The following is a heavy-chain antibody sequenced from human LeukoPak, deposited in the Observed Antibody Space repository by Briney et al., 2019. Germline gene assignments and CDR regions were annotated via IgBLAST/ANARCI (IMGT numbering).Heavy chain of an antibody. V-gene: IGHV3-11*04. CDR1: GFTFSDYY. Sequence: GGSLRLSCAASGFTFSDYYINWIRQAPGKGLECVSYISGSSSTIYYADSVKGRFTISRDNAKNSLFLQMNSLRDEDTAVYYCVRQTSYYYYMDVWGKGTTVTVSS. J-gene: IGHJ6*03. CDR3: VRQTSYYYYMDV. CDR2: ISGSSSTI.